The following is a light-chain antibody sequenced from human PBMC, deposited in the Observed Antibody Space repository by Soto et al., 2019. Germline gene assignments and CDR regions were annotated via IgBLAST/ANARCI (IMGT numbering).Light chain of an antibody. CDR3: QQYNTYRT. J-gene: IGKJ1*01. V-gene: IGKV1-5*03. Sequence: DIQMTQSPSSLSASVGDRVTITWRASQSINNWLGWYQQKRGKAPKVLIYEASSLESGVPSRFSGSGSGTEFTLTIISLQPDDFATYYCQQYNTYRTFGQGTKVEIK. CDR2: EAS. CDR1: QSINNW.